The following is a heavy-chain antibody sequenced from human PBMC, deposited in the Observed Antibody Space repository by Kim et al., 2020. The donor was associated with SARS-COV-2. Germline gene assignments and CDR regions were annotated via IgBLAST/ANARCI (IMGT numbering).Heavy chain of an antibody. CDR1: GFTFSSYG. V-gene: IGHV3-33*01. CDR3: ARVGVADYFDY. Sequence: GGSLRLSCAASGFTFSSYGMHWVRQAPGKGLEWVAVIWYDGSNKYYADSVKGRFTISRDNSKNTLYLQMNSLRAEDTAVYYCARVGVADYFDYWGQGTLVTVSS. D-gene: IGHD2-15*01. CDR2: IWYDGSNK. J-gene: IGHJ4*02.